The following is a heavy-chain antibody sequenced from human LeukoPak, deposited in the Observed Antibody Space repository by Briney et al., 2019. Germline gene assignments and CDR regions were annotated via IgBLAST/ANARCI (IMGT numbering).Heavy chain of an antibody. J-gene: IGHJ4*02. Sequence: GGSLRLSCAASGFSFSDYDMNWVRQAPGEGLEWVSYIGPSGSTIFYADSVKGRFTISRDNSKNTLYLQMNSLRAEDTAVYYCAREARDGGYYFDYWGQGTLVTVSS. D-gene: IGHD3-10*01. CDR3: AREARDGGYYFDY. CDR1: GFSFSDYD. V-gene: IGHV3-48*01. CDR2: IGPSGSTI.